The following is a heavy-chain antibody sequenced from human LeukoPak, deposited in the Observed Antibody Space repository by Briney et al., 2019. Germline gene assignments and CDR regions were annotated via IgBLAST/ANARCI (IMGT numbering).Heavy chain of an antibody. V-gene: IGHV3-66*01. CDR1: GVTVGNNY. CDR2: IYSGGTT. CDR3: ARDPPAVATNTYG. Sequence: GGSLRLSCAASGVTVGNNYMNWVRQAPGKGLEWVSLIYSGGTTHYADSVKGRFTISRDNSKNTLYLQMNNLRVDDTAVYYCARDPPAVATNTYGWGQGTLVTVSS. D-gene: IGHD6-13*01. J-gene: IGHJ4*02.